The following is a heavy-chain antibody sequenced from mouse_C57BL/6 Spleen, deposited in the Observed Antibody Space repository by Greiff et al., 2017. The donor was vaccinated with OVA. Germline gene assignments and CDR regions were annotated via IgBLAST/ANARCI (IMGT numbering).Heavy chain of an antibody. J-gene: IGHJ3*01. CDR1: GYTFTDYE. CDR3: TRYNYGSSFAY. V-gene: IGHV1-15*01. Sequence: VQLQQSGAELVRPGASVTLSCKASGYTFTDYEMHWVKQTPVHGLEWIGAIDPETGGTAYNQKFKGKAILTADKSSSTAYMELRSLTSEDSAVYYCTRYNYGSSFAYWGQGTLVTVSA. D-gene: IGHD1-1*01. CDR2: IDPETGGT.